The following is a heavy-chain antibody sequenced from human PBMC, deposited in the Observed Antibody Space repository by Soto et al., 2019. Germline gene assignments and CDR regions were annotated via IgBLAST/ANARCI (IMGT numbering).Heavy chain of an antibody. D-gene: IGHD4-17*01. V-gene: IGHV3-33*01. CDR1: GFTFSSYG. CDR2: IWYDGSNK. J-gene: IGHJ4*02. CDR3: ARLGPPYGDFDY. Sequence: GGSLRLSCAASGFTFSSYGMHWVRQAPGKGLEWVAVIWYDGSNKYYADSVKGRFTISRDNSKNTLYLQMNSLRAEDTAVYYCARLGPPYGDFDYWGQGTLVTVSS.